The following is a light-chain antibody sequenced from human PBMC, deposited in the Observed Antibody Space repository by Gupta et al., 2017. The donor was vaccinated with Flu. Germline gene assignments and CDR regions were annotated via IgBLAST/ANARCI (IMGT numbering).Light chain of an antibody. CDR3: QQRHSTPST. CDR2: AAS. Sequence: DIQMTQSPSSLSASVGDRVTITCRASQSISSYLNWYQQKPGKAPKLLIYAASRVQSGVPSRFSGSGSGTDFTLTISRRQPEDFATYYCQQRHSTPSTFGQGTKVEIK. CDR1: QSISSY. J-gene: IGKJ1*01. V-gene: IGKV1-39*01.